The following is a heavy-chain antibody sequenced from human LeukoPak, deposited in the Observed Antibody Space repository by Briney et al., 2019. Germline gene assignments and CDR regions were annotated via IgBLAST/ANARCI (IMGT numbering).Heavy chain of an antibody. CDR2: IYNSGRT. CDR1: GDSISSYY. V-gene: IGHV4-59*01. CDR3: ARDGSGTYFNWFDP. Sequence: SETLSLTCTASGDSISSYYWNWIRQPPGMGLEWIGHIYNSGRTNYNPSLKSRVTISVDTSKNQFSLKLSSVTAADTAVYYCARDGSGTYFNWFDPWGQGTLVTVSS. J-gene: IGHJ5*02. D-gene: IGHD1-26*01.